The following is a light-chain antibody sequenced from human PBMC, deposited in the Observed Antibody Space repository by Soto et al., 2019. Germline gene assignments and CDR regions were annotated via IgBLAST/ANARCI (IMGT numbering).Light chain of an antibody. V-gene: IGKV1-5*01. Sequence: DIQMTQSPSTLSASVGDRVNITCRASQSISDWLAWYQQKPGKAPKLLIYAASSLESGVPSRLSGSGSGTEFTLTISSLQPDDFATYFCQHYSAYSVTFGQGTRWIS. CDR2: AAS. J-gene: IGKJ1*01. CDR3: QHYSAYSVT. CDR1: QSISDW.